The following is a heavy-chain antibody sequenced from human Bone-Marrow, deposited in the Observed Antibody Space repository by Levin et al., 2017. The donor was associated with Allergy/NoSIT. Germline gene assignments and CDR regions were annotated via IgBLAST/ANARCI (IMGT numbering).Heavy chain of an antibody. D-gene: IGHD3-3*01. V-gene: IGHV5-10-1*01. J-gene: IGHJ5*02. CDR3: ARAGYYDSYNYFDP. Sequence: RGESLKISCKASGYSFTTYWISWVRQMPGRGLEWMGRIDPDDSISNYSPAFQGRVTISADKSTNTVYLQWNSLKASDTAMYYCARAGYYDSYNYFDPWGQGTLVSVS. CDR1: GYSFTTYW. CDR2: IDPDDSIS.